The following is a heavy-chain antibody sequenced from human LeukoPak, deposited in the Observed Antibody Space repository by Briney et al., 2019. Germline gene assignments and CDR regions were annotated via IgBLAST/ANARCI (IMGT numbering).Heavy chain of an antibody. Sequence: GGSLRLSCAASGFIFDDYAMHWVRQAPGKGLEWVSGISWNSGSIGYADSVKGRFTISRDNAKNTLYLQMNSLRAEDTAVYYCARGRSSPYQLLSVYYYYYMDVWGKGTTVTVSS. J-gene: IGHJ6*03. CDR3: ARGRSSPYQLLSVYYYYYMDV. D-gene: IGHD2-2*01. V-gene: IGHV3-9*01. CDR2: ISWNSGSI. CDR1: GFIFDDYA.